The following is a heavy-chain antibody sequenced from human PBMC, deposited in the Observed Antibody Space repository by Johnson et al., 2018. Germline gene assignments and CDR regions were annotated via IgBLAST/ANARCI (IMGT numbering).Heavy chain of an antibody. CDR2: IYYSGST. V-gene: IGHV4-59*01. J-gene: IGHJ6*02. D-gene: IGHD2-2*01. CDR1: GGSISSYY. CDR3: ARSKVVPAGYGMDV. Sequence: QVQLQESGPGLVKPSETLSLTCTVSGGSISSYYWSWIRQPPGKGLEWIGYIYYSGSTNYNPSLKSRVTISVDTSKNQFSLKLSSVTAADTAVYYCARSKVVPAGYGMDVWGQGTTVTVSS.